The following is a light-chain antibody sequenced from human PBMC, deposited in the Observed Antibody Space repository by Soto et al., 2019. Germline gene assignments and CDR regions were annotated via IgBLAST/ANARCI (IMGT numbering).Light chain of an antibody. Sequence: ENVLTQSPGTLSLSPGERATLSCRASQSVSSSYLTWYQQKPGQAPRLLIYDASSRATDIPDRFSGSGSGTDVTLTISRLEPEDFAVYYCQQYDSSPVTFGQGTKLEIK. J-gene: IGKJ2*01. CDR2: DAS. V-gene: IGKV3-20*01. CDR3: QQYDSSPVT. CDR1: QSVSSSY.